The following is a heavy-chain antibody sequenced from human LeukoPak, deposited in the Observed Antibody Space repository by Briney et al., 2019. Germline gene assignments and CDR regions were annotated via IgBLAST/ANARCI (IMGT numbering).Heavy chain of an antibody. CDR1: GYTFTGYY. J-gene: IGHJ4*02. CDR2: INPNSGGT. D-gene: IGHD4-17*01. CDR3: ARARVTVTTNVAADY. V-gene: IGHV1-2*02. Sequence: GASVKVSCKASGYTFTGYYMHWVRQAPGQGLEWMGWINPNSGGTNYAQKFQGRVTMTRDTSISTAYMELSRLRSDDTAAYYCARARVTVTTNVAADYWGQGTLVTVSS.